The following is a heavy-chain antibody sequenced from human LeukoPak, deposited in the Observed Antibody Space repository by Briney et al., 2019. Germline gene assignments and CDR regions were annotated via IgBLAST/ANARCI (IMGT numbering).Heavy chain of an antibody. CDR1: GFTFSSYG. CDR2: IWFDGKNE. CDR3: ARDRHCANGVCHSPPGMDV. V-gene: IGHV3-33*01. D-gene: IGHD2-8*01. Sequence: GGSLRLSCAASGFTFSSYGMHWVRQAPGKGLEWVADIWFDGKNEHFADSVKGRFTISRDNSKNTMYLQINSLRAEDTAVYYCARDRHCANGVCHSPPGMDVWGQGTTVTVSS. J-gene: IGHJ6*02.